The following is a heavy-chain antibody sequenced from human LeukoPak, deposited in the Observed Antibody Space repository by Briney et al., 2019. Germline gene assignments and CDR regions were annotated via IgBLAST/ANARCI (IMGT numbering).Heavy chain of an antibody. J-gene: IGHJ4*02. CDR3: ARRDTTGSIDY. D-gene: IGHD6-19*01. Sequence: GESLKISCKGSGYSFTNFWIGWVRQVPGKGLEWMGIIYPGDSDTRYSPSFQGQVTISADKSISTAYLQWSSLKASDTAMYFCARRDTTGSIDYWGQGTLVTVSS. V-gene: IGHV5-51*01. CDR2: IYPGDSDT. CDR1: GYSFTNFW.